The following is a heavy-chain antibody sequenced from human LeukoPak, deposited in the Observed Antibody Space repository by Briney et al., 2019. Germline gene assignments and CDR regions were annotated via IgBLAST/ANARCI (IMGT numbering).Heavy chain of an antibody. V-gene: IGHV1-18*04. CDR1: GYTFTDYY. CDR3: ARVRSSSWFGGGYFDY. J-gene: IGHJ4*02. CDR2: ISAYNGNT. D-gene: IGHD6-13*01. Sequence: ASVKVSCKASGYTFTDYYMHWVRQAPGQGLEWMGWISAYNGNTNYAQKLQGRVTMTTDTSTSTAYMELRSLRSDDTAVYYCARVRSSSWFGGGYFDYWGQGTLVTVSS.